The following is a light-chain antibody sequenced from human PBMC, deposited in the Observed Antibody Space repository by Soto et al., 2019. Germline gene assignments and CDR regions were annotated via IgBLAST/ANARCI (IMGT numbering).Light chain of an antibody. CDR3: QAWDSSIVV. Sequence: SYELTPPPSVSVSPGQTATITCSGDKLGDKYACWYQQKPGQSPVLVIYQDTKRPSGIPERFSGSNSGNTATLTISGTQAMDEADYYCQAWDSSIVVFGGGTKVTVL. V-gene: IGLV3-1*01. J-gene: IGLJ2*01. CDR1: KLGDKY. CDR2: QDT.